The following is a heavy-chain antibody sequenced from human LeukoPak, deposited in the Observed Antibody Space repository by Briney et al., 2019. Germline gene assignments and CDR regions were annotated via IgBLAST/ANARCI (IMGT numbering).Heavy chain of an antibody. Sequence: SETLSLTCTVSGGSISNYYWSWLRQPPGKGLEWIGYIYYSGSTNYNPSLKSRITISIDTSKNQFSLKLTSVTAADTAVYYCARDQSQWVVRTWGQGTLVTVSS. CDR2: IYYSGST. CDR3: ARDQSQWVVRT. CDR1: GGSISNYY. J-gene: IGHJ5*02. D-gene: IGHD6-19*01. V-gene: IGHV4-59*01.